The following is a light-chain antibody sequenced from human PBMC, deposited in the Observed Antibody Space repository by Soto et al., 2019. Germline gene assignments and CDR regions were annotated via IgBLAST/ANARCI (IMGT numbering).Light chain of an antibody. CDR3: QQCYMGWT. Sequence: DIQMTPSPSALSATVRDRVTINCRASQSIGRFLAWYQHQPGKAPKLLIYDASTLESGVPSRFSGTGSGTEFTFSITSLQPEDFGTYYCQQCYMGWTFGQGTKVDI. CDR2: DAS. CDR1: QSIGRF. J-gene: IGKJ1*01. V-gene: IGKV1-5*01.